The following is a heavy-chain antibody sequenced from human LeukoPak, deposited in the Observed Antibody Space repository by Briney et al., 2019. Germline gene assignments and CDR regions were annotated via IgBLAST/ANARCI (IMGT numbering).Heavy chain of an antibody. J-gene: IGHJ1*01. Sequence: PGGSLRLSCAASGFTFSSYGMHWVRQAPGKGLEWVAVISYDGCNKYYADSVKGRFTISRDNSKNTLYLQMNSLRAEDTAVYYCAKDEWYMVRGVIPQYFQHWGQGTLVSVSS. D-gene: IGHD3-10*01. V-gene: IGHV3-30*18. CDR2: ISYDGCNK. CDR3: AKDEWYMVRGVIPQYFQH. CDR1: GFTFSSYG.